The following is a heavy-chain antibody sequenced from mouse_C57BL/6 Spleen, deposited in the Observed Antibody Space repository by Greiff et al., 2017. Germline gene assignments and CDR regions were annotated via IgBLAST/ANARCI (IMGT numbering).Heavy chain of an antibody. CDR1: GYTFTSYT. Sequence: QVQLQQSGAELARPGASVKMSCKASGYTFTSYTMHWVKQRPGQGLEWIGYINPSSGYTKYNQKFKDKATLTADKSSSTAYMQLSSLTSEDSAVYYCASTHYYGSSYEAMDYWGQGTSVTVSS. V-gene: IGHV1-4*01. CDR2: INPSSGYT. D-gene: IGHD1-1*01. CDR3: ASTHYYGSSYEAMDY. J-gene: IGHJ4*01.